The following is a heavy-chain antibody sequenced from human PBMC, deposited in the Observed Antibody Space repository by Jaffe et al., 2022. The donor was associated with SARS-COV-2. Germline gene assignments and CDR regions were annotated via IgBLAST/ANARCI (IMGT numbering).Heavy chain of an antibody. CDR3: ARDRDYAALEYAFDI. CDR1: GFTFSSYW. Sequence: EVQLVESGGGLVQPGGSLRLSCAASGFTFSSYWMSWVRQAPGKGLEWVANIKQDGSEKYYVDSVKGRFTISRDNAKNSLYLQMNSLRAEDTAVYYCARDRDYAALEYAFDIWGQGTMVTVSS. D-gene: IGHD4-17*01. CDR2: IKQDGSEK. V-gene: IGHV3-7*01. J-gene: IGHJ3*02.